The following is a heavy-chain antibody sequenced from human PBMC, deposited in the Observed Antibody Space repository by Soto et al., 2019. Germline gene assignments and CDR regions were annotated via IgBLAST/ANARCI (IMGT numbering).Heavy chain of an antibody. D-gene: IGHD6-13*01. J-gene: IGHJ6*02. CDR3: ARLSSSWAYYYYGMDV. CDR2: IDPSDSYT. CDR1: GYSFTSYW. Sequence: GESLKISCQGSGYSFTSYWISWVRQMPGKGLEWMGRIDPSDSYTNYSPSFQGHVTISADKSISTAYLQWSSLKASDTAMYYCARLSSSWAYYYYGMDVWGQGTTVTVSS. V-gene: IGHV5-10-1*01.